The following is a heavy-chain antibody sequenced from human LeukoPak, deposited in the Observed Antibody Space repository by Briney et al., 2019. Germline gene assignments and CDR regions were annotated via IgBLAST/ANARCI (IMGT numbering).Heavy chain of an antibody. CDR1: GFTFSSYS. Sequence: GGSLRLSCAASGFTFSSYSMNGVRQAPGKGLEWVSSISSSSSYIYYADSVKGRFTISRDNAKNSLYLQMNSLRAEDTAVYYCARGTPPRVEFDYWGQGTLVTVSS. D-gene: IGHD1-1*01. V-gene: IGHV3-21*01. CDR3: ARGTPPRVEFDY. CDR2: ISSSSSYI. J-gene: IGHJ4*02.